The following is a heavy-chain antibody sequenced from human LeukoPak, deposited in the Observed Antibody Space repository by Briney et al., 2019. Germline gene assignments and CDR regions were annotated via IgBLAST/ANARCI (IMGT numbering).Heavy chain of an antibody. J-gene: IGHJ5*02. CDR1: GGSISSSSYY. CDR2: IYYSGST. D-gene: IGHD6-13*01. CDR3: ARIDGRPDWLRVSDPYEAAAGTLWFDP. V-gene: IGHV4-39*01. Sequence: SETLSLTCTVSGGSISSSSYYWGWIRQPPGKGLEWIGSIYYSGSTYYNPSLKSRVTISVDTSKNQFSLKLSSVTAADTAVYYCARIDGRPDWLRVSDPYEAAAGTLWFDPWGQGTLVTVSS.